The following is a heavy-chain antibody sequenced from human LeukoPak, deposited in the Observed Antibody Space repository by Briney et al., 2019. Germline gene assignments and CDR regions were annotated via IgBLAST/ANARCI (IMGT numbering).Heavy chain of an antibody. CDR3: AEMGGSYYNPNWFDP. CDR1: GFTFSSYS. J-gene: IGHJ5*02. CDR2: ISGSGGST. Sequence: PGGSLRLSCAASGFTFSSYSMNWVRQAPGKGLEWVSAISGSGGSTYYADSVKGRFTISRDNSKNTLYLQMNSLRAEDTAVYYCAEMGGSYYNPNWFDPWGQGTLVTVSS. V-gene: IGHV3-23*01. D-gene: IGHD3-10*01.